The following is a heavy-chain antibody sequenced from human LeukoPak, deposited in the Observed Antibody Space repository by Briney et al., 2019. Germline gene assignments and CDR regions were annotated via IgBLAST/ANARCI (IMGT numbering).Heavy chain of an antibody. Sequence: PGGSLRLSCAASGFTFSSYSMNWVRQAPGKGLEWVSYISTISSTIYYADSVKGRFTISRDNAKNSLYLQMNSLRAEDTAVYYCARGRGYCSGGSCYSVYYYYYYMDVWGKGTTVTISS. CDR2: ISTISSTI. CDR3: ARGRGYCSGGSCYSVYYYYYYMDV. D-gene: IGHD2-15*01. V-gene: IGHV3-48*01. J-gene: IGHJ6*03. CDR1: GFTFSSYS.